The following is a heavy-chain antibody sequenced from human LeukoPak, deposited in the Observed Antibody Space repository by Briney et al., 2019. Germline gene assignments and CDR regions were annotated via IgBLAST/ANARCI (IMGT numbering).Heavy chain of an antibody. D-gene: IGHD3-22*01. J-gene: IGHJ3*02. CDR1: GYIFTGYY. V-gene: IGHV1-46*01. Sequence: ASVKVSCKTAGYIFTGYYMHWVRQAPGQGLEWMGIINPSGGSTSYAQKFQGRVTMTRDTSTSTVYMELSSLRSEDTAVYYCARGDSNAFDIWGQGTMVTVSS. CDR3: ARGDSNAFDI. CDR2: INPSGGST.